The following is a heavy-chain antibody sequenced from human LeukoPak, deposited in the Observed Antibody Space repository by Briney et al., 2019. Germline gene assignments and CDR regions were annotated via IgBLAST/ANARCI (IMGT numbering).Heavy chain of an antibody. CDR3: AKGDSGYFYASGSFRREYFQH. CDR2: ISYDESNK. D-gene: IGHD3-10*01. J-gene: IGHJ1*01. V-gene: IGHV3-30*04. CDR1: GFTFSSYS. Sequence: GGSLRLSCAASGFTFSSYSIHWVRQAPGEGLEWVALISYDESNKYYADSVKGRFTIPRDNSQNTLFLQMNSLRPEDTAVYYCAKGDSGYFYASGSFRREYFQHWGQGTLVTVSS.